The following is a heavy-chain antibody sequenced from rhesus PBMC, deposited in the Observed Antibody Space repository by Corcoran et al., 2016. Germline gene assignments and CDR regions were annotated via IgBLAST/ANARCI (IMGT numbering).Heavy chain of an antibody. CDR1: GGSLSSGYYY. V-gene: IGHV4-122*02. Sequence: QVQLQESGPGLVKPSETLSLTCAVSGGSLSSGYYYWSWIRQPPGKGLEWIGYITYSGSTSYNPSLKSRVTISRDTSKNQFSLKLSSVTAADTAVYYCARDGRYSSGWYYFDYWGQGVLVTVSS. CDR3: ARDGRYSSGWYYFDY. CDR2: ITYSGST. J-gene: IGHJ4*01. D-gene: IGHD6-31*01.